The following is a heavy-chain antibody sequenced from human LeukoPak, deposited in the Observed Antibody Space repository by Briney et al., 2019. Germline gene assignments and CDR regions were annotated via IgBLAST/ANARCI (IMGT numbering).Heavy chain of an antibody. Sequence: GGSLRLSCAASGFTFSSYSMNWVRQAPGKGLEWVSSISSSSSYIYYADSVKGRFTISRDNAKNSLYLQMNSLRAEDTAVYYCARDSYSGYDWDYWGQGTLVTVSS. D-gene: IGHD5-12*01. CDR3: ARDSYSGYDWDY. J-gene: IGHJ4*02. CDR2: ISSSSSYI. CDR1: GFTFSSYS. V-gene: IGHV3-21*01.